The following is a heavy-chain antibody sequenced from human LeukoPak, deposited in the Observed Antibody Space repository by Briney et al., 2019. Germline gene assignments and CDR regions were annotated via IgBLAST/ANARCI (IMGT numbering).Heavy chain of an antibody. V-gene: IGHV3-30*19. D-gene: IGHD3-3*01. CDR1: GFTFSSYG. CDR3: ARDIEDFWSGYSSIYYYYGMDV. Sequence: GRSLRLSCAASGFTFSSYGMHWVRQAPGKGLEWVAVISYDGSNKYYADSVKGRFTISRDNSKNTLYLQMNSLRAEDTAVYYCARDIEDFWSGYSSIYYYYGMDVWGQGTTVTVSS. CDR2: ISYDGSNK. J-gene: IGHJ6*02.